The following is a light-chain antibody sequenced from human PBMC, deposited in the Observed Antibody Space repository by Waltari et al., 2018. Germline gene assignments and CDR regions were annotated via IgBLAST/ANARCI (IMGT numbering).Light chain of an antibody. CDR3: HQYNHWPPLT. V-gene: IGKV3-15*01. Sequence: EIVMTQSAATLSVSRGEGATLSCRASQSVDRNLASYQQKPRQAPRLLLPNASTRATGIPASFSASGSATEFSLPISSLQPADFAVYYCHQYNHWPPLTFGRGTKVEL. CDR2: NAS. J-gene: IGKJ1*01. CDR1: QSVDRN.